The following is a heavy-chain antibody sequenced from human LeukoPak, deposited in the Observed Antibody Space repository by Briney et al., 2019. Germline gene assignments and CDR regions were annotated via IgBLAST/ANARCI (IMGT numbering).Heavy chain of an antibody. CDR1: GYTFTSYN. J-gene: IGHJ3*02. CDR3: ARVRDGYNDAYDI. V-gene: IGHV1-46*01. D-gene: IGHD5-24*01. CDR2: IKPSGGST. Sequence: ASVKVSCKASGYTFTSYNMHWVRQAPGQGLEWMGIIKPSGGSTTYAQKFQGRVTMTRDMPTSTLYMELSSLRSEDTAVYYCARVRDGYNDAYDIWGQGTMVTVSS.